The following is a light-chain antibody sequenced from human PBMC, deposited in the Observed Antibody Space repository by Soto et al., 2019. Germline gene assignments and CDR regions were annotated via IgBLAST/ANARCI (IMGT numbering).Light chain of an antibody. CDR3: QQYNSWLQIT. Sequence: EIVMTQSPATLSVSPGERATLSCRASQSISSNGGCYQQRPGQAPRLLMYGASSRPTGIPARYSGSGSGTEFSLTISSLESEDSAAYYCQQYNSWLQITFGQGTRLEIK. J-gene: IGKJ5*01. CDR1: QSISSN. CDR2: GAS. V-gene: IGKV3-15*01.